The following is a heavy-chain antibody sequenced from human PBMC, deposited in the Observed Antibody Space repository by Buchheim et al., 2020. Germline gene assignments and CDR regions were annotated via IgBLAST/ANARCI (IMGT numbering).Heavy chain of an antibody. V-gene: IGHV3-33*01. CDR3: ARDPILYSGDYGMDV. D-gene: IGHD1-26*01. CDR1: GFTFSSYG. Sequence: QVQLVESGGGVVQPGRSLRLSCAASGFTFSSYGMHWVRQAPGKGLEWVAVIWYDGSNKYYADSVKGRFTISRDNSKNTLYLQMNSLRAEDTAVYYCARDPILYSGDYGMDVWGQGTT. CDR2: IWYDGSNK. J-gene: IGHJ6*02.